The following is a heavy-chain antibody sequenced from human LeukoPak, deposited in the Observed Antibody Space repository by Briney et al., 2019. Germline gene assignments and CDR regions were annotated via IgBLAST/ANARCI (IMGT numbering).Heavy chain of an antibody. CDR3: AREASGSLDY. D-gene: IGHD5-12*01. CDR1: GFTFSSYA. V-gene: IGHV3-23*01. J-gene: IGHJ4*02. CDR2: IRGSGGGS. Sequence: GGSLRLSCAASGFTFSSYAMNWVRQAPGKGLEWVSVIRGSGGGSYYGDSVKGRFTISRDNSKNTLYLQMNSLRAEDTAVYYCAREASGSLDYWGQGTLVTVSS.